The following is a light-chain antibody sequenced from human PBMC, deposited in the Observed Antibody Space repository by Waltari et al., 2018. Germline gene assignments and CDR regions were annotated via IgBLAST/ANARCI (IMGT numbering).Light chain of an antibody. V-gene: IGKV1-5*03. Sequence: IQMTQSPSTLSVSVGDTVIITCRASQSIRSYLAWYQQKPGEAPKLLISKASTLESGVPSMFSGSGSGTEFTLSISSLQPDDFGTYYCHQYNSDPYTFGLGTKLEIK. CDR1: QSIRSY. CDR3: HQYNSDPYT. J-gene: IGKJ2*01. CDR2: KAS.